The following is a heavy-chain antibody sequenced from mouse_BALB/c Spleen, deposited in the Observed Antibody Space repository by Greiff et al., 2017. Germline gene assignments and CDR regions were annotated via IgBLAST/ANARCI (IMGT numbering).Heavy chain of an antibody. J-gene: IGHJ4*01. CDR1: GFNIKDTY. V-gene: IGHV14-3*02. CDR3: ARVGHPLYAMEY. Sequence: VQLHQSGAELVKPGASVKLSCTASGFNIKDTYMHWVKQRPEQGLEWIGRIDPANGNTKYDPKFQGKATITADTSSNTAYLQLSSLTSEDTAVYYCARVGHPLYAMEYWGQGTSVTVSS. CDR2: IDPANGNT.